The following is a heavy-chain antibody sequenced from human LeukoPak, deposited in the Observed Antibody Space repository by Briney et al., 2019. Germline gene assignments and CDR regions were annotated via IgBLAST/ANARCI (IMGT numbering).Heavy chain of an antibody. CDR1: GGTFSSYA. D-gene: IGHD6-19*01. J-gene: IGHJ4*02. CDR3: ARSRDSSRFDY. V-gene: IGHV1-69*05. Sequence: GASVKVPCKASGGTFSSYAISWVRQAPGQGLGWMGGIIPIFGTANYAQKFQGRVTITTDESTSTAYMERSSLRSEDRAVYYCARSRDSSRFDYWGQGTLVTVSS. CDR2: IIPIFGTA.